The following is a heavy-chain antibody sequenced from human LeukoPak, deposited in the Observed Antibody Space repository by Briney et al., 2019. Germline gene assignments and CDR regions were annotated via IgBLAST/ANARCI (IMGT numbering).Heavy chain of an antibody. CDR2: IKFEDGGT. D-gene: IGHD3-16*01. CDR1: GYNLMDHA. CDR3: ARVRYRLAETYIDY. J-gene: IGHJ4*02. Sequence: GASVKVSCKASGYNLMDHALHWVRQAPGQGLEWMGGIKFEDGGTSYGRRFRGRVTMTKDTSVSTVYMELSRLRSDDTAVYYCARVRYRLAETYIDYWGQGTLVTVSS. V-gene: IGHV1-2*02.